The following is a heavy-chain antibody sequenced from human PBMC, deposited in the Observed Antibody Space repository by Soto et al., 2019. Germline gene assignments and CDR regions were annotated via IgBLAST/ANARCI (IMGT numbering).Heavy chain of an antibody. CDR2: TIPIFGTT. J-gene: IGHJ4*02. CDR1: GGTFSSCA. D-gene: IGHD3-10*01. V-gene: IGHV1-69*13. CDR3: ASYYGSGKYYRFDY. Sequence: ASVKVSCKTSGGTFSSCAISWVRQAPGQGLEWMGGTIPIFGTTNYAQKFQGRVTITADESTSTAYMELSSLRSEDTAVYYCASYYGSGKYYRFDYWGQGTQVTVSS.